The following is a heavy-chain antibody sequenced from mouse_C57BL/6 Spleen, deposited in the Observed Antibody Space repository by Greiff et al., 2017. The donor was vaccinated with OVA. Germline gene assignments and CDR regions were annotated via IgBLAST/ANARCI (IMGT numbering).Heavy chain of an antibody. CDR1: GYTFTSYW. CDR3: ARVGDGSSYDY. CDR2: IYPSDSET. D-gene: IGHD1-1*01. J-gene: IGHJ2*01. Sequence: QVQLQQPGAELVRPGSSVKLSCKASGYTFTSYWMDWVKQRPGQGLEWIGNIYPSDSETHYNQKFKDKATLTVDKSSSTRYMQLSSLTSEESAVYYYARVGDGSSYDYWGQGTTLTVYS. V-gene: IGHV1-61*01.